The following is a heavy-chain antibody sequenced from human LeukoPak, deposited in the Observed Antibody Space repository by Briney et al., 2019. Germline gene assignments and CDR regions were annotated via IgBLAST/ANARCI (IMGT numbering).Heavy chain of an antibody. CDR2: ISSSSYI. Sequence: GGSLRLSCAASGFTFSSYSMNWVRQAPGKGLEWVSSISSSSYIYYADSVKGRFTISRDNAKNSLYLQMNSLRAEDTAVYYCASNSLWFGELLYRGTDYWGQGTLVTVSS. CDR3: ASNSLWFGELLYRGTDY. J-gene: IGHJ4*02. CDR1: GFTFSSYS. V-gene: IGHV3-21*01. D-gene: IGHD3-10*01.